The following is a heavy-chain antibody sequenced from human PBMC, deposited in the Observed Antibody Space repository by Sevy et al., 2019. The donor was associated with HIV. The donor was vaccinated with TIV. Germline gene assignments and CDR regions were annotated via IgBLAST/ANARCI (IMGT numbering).Heavy chain of an antibody. CDR2: ISSSSSYI. Sequence: GGSLRLSCAASGFTFSSYSMNWVRQAPGKGLEWVSSISSSSSYIYYADSVKGRFTISRDNAKNSLYLQMNSLRAEDTAVYYCARGYPYGSGSYYMDYWGQGTLVTVSS. CDR3: ARGYPYGSGSYYMDY. CDR1: GFTFSSYS. V-gene: IGHV3-21*01. J-gene: IGHJ4*02. D-gene: IGHD3-10*01.